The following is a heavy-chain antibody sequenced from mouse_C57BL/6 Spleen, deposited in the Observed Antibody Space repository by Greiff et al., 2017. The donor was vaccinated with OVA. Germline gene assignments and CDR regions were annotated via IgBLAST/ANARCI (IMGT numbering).Heavy chain of an antibody. CDR2: INPSNGGT. J-gene: IGHJ2*01. V-gene: IGHV1-53*01. Sequence: VQLQQPGTELVKPGASVKLSCKASGYTFTSYWMHWVKQRPGQGLEWIGNINPSNGGTNYNEKFKSKATLTVDKSSSTAYMQLSSLTSEDSAVYDCAREGANGEGVFDYWGQGTTLTVSS. CDR1: GYTFTSYW. CDR3: AREGANGEGVFDY.